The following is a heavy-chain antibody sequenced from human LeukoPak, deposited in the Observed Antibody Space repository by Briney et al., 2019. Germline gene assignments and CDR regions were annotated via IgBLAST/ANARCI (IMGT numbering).Heavy chain of an antibody. CDR3: ARDHRSGYSDY. CDR2: IWFDGSNK. Sequence: GRSLRLSCAPSGFPFSDYGRHWVRQAPGKGLEWVAIIWFDGSNKYYADSVKSRFTISRDNSKNTLSLQMNSLRAEDTAVYYCARDHRSGYSDYWGQGTLVTVSS. D-gene: IGHD3-22*01. J-gene: IGHJ4*02. V-gene: IGHV3-33*01. CDR1: GFPFSDYG.